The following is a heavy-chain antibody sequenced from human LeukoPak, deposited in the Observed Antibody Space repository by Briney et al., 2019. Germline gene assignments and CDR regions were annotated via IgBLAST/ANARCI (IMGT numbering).Heavy chain of an antibody. D-gene: IGHD6-19*01. CDR2: IHTSGTT. Sequence: SETLSLTCTVSGDSLSTYYWSWIRQPAGKGLEWIGRIHTSGTTKYNPSLKRRVTMSLDTFKNQFSLSLSSVTAADTAVYYCARGKWLVVYYFDYWGQGSLVTVSS. V-gene: IGHV4-4*07. CDR3: ARGKWLVVYYFDY. J-gene: IGHJ4*02. CDR1: GDSLSTYY.